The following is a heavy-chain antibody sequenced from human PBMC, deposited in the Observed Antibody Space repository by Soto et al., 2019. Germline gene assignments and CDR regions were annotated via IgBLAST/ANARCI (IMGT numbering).Heavy chain of an antibody. CDR1: GFTFSDYW. CDR3: ARGGRGYYYVDV. Sequence: EVQLVESGGGLVQPGGSLRLSCEASGFTFSDYWIHWVRQAPGKGLVWLSRIKGDASTTNYADSVMGRFTVPRDNARNTGYRQMNSLRAEDTAIYYCARGGRGYYYVDVWGKGITVTVSS. J-gene: IGHJ6*03. V-gene: IGHV3-74*01. CDR2: IKGDASTT.